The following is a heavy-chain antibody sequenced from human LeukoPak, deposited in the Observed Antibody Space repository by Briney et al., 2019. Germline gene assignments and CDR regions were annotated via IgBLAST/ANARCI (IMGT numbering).Heavy chain of an antibody. J-gene: IGHJ4*02. CDR1: GFTFSSYA. V-gene: IGHV3-30-3*01. CDR2: ISYDGSNK. Sequence: PGGSLRLSCAASGFTFSSYAMHWVRQAPGKGLEWVAVISYDGSNKYYADSVKGRFTISRDNSKNTLYLQMNSLRAEDAAVYYCAREGSGRSLDYWGQGTLVTVSS. CDR3: AREGSGRSLDY. D-gene: IGHD3-10*01.